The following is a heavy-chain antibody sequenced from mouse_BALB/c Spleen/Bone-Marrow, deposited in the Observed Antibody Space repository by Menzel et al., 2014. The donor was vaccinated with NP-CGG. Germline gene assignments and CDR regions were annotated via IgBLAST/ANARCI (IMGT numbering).Heavy chain of an antibody. Sequence: EVKVVESGAELVKPGASVKLSCTASGFNIKDTYIHWVKQRPEQGLEWIGRIDPANGNTKYDPKFQGKATITADTSSNTAYLHLSSLTPEDTAVYYCARYRYYGSSGWDYWGQGTSVTVSS. D-gene: IGHD1-1*01. CDR2: IDPANGNT. CDR3: ARYRYYGSSGWDY. CDR1: GFNIKDTY. J-gene: IGHJ4*01. V-gene: IGHV14-3*02.